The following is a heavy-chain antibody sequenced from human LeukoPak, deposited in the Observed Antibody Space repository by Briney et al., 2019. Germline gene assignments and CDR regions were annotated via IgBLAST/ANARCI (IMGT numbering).Heavy chain of an antibody. CDR2: TYYRSKWYY. CDR3: ARGFALDF. J-gene: IGHJ3*01. V-gene: IGHV6-1*01. Sequence: EWLGRTYYRSKWYYDYAVSVKSRITISPDTSKNQFSLQLNSVTADDTAVYYCARGFALDFWGQGTMVTVSS.